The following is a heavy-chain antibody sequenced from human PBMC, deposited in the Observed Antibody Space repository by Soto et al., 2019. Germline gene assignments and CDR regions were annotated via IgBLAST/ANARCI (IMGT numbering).Heavy chain of an antibody. CDR1: GFTFSSYA. V-gene: IGHV3-23*01. Sequence: EVQLLESGGDLVQPGGSLRLSCAASGFTFSSYAMRWVRQAPVKGLEWVSAISGSGDSTYYADSVKGRFTISRDNSKNTLYLQMNSLRAEDTAVYYCARRGSGSYYDYWGQGTLVPVSS. CDR3: ARRGSGSYYDY. CDR2: ISGSGDST. D-gene: IGHD1-26*01. J-gene: IGHJ4*02.